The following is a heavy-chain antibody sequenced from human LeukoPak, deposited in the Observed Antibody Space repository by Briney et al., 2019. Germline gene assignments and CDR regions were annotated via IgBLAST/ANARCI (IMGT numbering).Heavy chain of an antibody. Sequence: SETLSLTCTVSGGSISSSSYYWGWIRQPPGKGLEWIRSIYYSGSTYYNPSLKSLVTISVDTSKNQFSLNLNSVTAADTAVYFCARDEGSAYPFDYWGQGTLVTVSS. J-gene: IGHJ4*02. CDR1: GGSISSSSYY. D-gene: IGHD3-22*01. CDR3: ARDEGSAYPFDY. CDR2: IYYSGST. V-gene: IGHV4-39*07.